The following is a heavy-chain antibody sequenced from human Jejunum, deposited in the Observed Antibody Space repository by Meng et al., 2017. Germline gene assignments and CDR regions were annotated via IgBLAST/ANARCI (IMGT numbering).Heavy chain of an antibody. D-gene: IGHD6-6*01. CDR3: ATIQSSPHFFNY. J-gene: IGHJ4*02. Sequence: QLQLQQSGSGLVKPSQTLSLAFTVTGDSVTSGSYHWSWIRQPPGKGLEWIGYIHHSGITYYNPSLRSRLLISIDTSKRQLSLTLNSVTAADTALYYCATIQSSPHFFNYWGQGTLVTVSS. CDR2: IHHSGIT. V-gene: IGHV4-30-4*01. CDR1: GDSVTSGSYH.